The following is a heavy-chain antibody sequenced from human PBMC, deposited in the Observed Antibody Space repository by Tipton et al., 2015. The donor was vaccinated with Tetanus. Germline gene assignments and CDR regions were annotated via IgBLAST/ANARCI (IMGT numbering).Heavy chain of an antibody. CDR2: IYHTGAA. D-gene: IGHD6-13*01. J-gene: IGHJ5*02. Sequence: TLSLTCTVSGDSLVRGGYYWTWIRHLPGTGLEWIGYIYHTGAAHYNPSLKSQVTLAVDMSKNQFFLKMISMTAADTAVYFCARDFGSNHNWFGPWGQGTPVTVSS. CDR1: GDSLVRGGYY. V-gene: IGHV4-31*01. CDR3: ARDFGSNHNWFGP.